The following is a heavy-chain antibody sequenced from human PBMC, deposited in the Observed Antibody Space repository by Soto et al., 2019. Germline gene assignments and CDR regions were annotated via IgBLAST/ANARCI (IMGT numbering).Heavy chain of an antibody. CDR2: IKQDESEK. CDR1: GFTFRSYW. D-gene: IGHD6-13*01. V-gene: IGHV3-7*01. Sequence: GGSLRLSCAGSGFTFRSYWMSWVRQAPGMGLEWVASIKQDESEKDYVDSVKGRFTISRDNAKNSLHLQMNSLRAEDTAVYYCATGYSSSSYYFDFWGQGTLVTVSS. CDR3: ATGYSSSSYYFDF. J-gene: IGHJ4*02.